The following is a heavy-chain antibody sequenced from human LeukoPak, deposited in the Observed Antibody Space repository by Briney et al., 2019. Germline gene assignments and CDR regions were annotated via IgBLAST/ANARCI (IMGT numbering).Heavy chain of an antibody. Sequence: PGGSLRLSCAASGFTFSSYAMSWVRQAPGKGLEWVSAISGSGGSTYYADSVKGRFTISRDNSKNTLYLQMNSLRAEDTAVYYCAKDGYCSGGSCYKGDYWGQGTLATVSS. J-gene: IGHJ4*02. CDR3: AKDGYCSGGSCYKGDY. D-gene: IGHD2-15*01. CDR2: ISGSGGST. CDR1: GFTFSSYA. V-gene: IGHV3-23*01.